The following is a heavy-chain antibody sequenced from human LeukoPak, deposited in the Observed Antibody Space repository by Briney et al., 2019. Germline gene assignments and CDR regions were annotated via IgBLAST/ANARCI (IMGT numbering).Heavy chain of an antibody. J-gene: IGHJ5*02. CDR1: GGSISSYY. D-gene: IGHD6-19*01. CDR2: IYTSGST. Sequence: SETLSLTCTVSGGSISSYYWSWIRQPAGKGLEWIGRIYTSGSTNYNPSLKSRVTMSVDTSKNQFSLKLSSVTAADTAVYYCARSNGEKQWLVSPFDPWGQGTLVTVSP. V-gene: IGHV4-4*07. CDR3: ARSNGEKQWLVSPFDP.